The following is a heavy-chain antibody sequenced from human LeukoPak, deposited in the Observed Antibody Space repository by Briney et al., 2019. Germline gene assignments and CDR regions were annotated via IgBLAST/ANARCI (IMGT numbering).Heavy chain of an antibody. CDR2: VYYNGST. V-gene: IGHV4-39*02. CDR3: AREFAHGWFDP. J-gene: IGHJ5*02. CDR1: GASISTNNYY. Sequence: SETLSLTCTVSGASISTNNYYWAWIRQPPGKGLERLGSVYYNGSTFYNPSLKSRVIISIDASKNQFSLRLNPVTAADTSVYYCAREFAHGWFDPWGQGALVTVSS.